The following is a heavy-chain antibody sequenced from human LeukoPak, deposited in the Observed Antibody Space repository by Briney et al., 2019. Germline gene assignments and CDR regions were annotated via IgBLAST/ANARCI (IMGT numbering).Heavy chain of an antibody. D-gene: IGHD6-19*01. Sequence: GGSLRLSCAASGFTFSSYVMSWVRQAPGKGLEWVSGTTGSGGSTYYADSVKGRFTISRDNSKNTLYLQMNSLRAEDTAVYYCAKASPSSGWLGDYWGQGTLVTVSS. J-gene: IGHJ4*02. CDR3: AKASPSSGWLGDY. V-gene: IGHV3-23*01. CDR1: GFTFSSYV. CDR2: TTGSGGST.